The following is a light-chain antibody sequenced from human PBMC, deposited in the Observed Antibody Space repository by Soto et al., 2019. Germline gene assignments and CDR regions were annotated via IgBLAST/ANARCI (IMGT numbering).Light chain of an antibody. J-gene: IGLJ1*01. Sequence: QSALTQPASVSGSPGQSITISCTGTSSDVGGYNYVSWYQPHPGKAPKLMMYDVSNRPSGVSNRFSGSKSGNTASLTISGLQAEDEAAYYCSSYTSSSLYVFGTGTKLTVL. V-gene: IGLV2-14*03. CDR1: SSDVGGYNY. CDR2: DVS. CDR3: SSYTSSSLYV.